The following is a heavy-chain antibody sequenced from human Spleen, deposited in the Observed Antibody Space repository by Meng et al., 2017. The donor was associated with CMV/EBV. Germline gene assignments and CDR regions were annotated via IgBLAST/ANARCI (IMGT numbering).Heavy chain of an antibody. CDR2: ISRSGHVR. J-gene: IGHJ4*02. CDR1: GFAFSDYY. Sequence: GGSLRLSCVASGFAFSDYYMTWIRQAPGRGLEWLSYISRSGHVRYYADSVRGRFTISRDNAKNSLYLQMGSLRAEDTAVYYCAKVLRDGYNYYDFDSWGQGTLVTVSS. V-gene: IGHV3-11*01. D-gene: IGHD5-24*01. CDR3: AKVLRDGYNYYDFDS.